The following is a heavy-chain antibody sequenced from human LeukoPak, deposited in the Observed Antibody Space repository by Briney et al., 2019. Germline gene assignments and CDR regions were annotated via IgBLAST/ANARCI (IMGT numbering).Heavy chain of an antibody. V-gene: IGHV3-7*03. J-gene: IGHJ4*02. Sequence: GGSLRLSCAASGFTVSSNYMSWVRQAPGKGLEWVANIKQDGSEKYYVDSVKGRFTISRDNAKNSLYLQMNSLRAEDTAVYYCARVPSGLDSSSWYNYFDYWGQGTLVTVSS. D-gene: IGHD6-13*01. CDR3: ARVPSGLDSSSWYNYFDY. CDR2: IKQDGSEK. CDR1: GFTVSSNY.